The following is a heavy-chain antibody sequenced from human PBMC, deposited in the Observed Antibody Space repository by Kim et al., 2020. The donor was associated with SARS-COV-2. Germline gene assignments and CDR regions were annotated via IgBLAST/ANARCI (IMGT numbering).Heavy chain of an antibody. CDR3: ARDLSYYYGLDV. CDR1: GGSISGYY. J-gene: IGHJ6*02. Sequence: SETLSLTCSVSGGSISGYYWSWIRQPPGKGLEWIGYMYYSGSTFYNPSLKSRVTMSVDTSKNQFSLKVSSVTAAYTAVYYCARDLSYYYGLDVWGQGTTVTVSS. CDR2: MYYSGST. V-gene: IGHV4-59*13.